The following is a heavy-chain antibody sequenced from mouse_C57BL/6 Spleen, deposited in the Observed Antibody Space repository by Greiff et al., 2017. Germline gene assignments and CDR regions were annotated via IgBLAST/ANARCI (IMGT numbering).Heavy chain of an antibody. J-gene: IGHJ1*03. CDR1: GIDFSRYW. V-gene: IGHV4-1*01. D-gene: IGHD1-1*01. CDR3: ARDYGSRDWYFDV. CDR2: INPDSSTT. Sequence: EVMLVESGGGLVQPGGSLKLSCAASGIDFSRYWMSWVRRAPGKGLEWIGEINPDSSTTNYAPSLKAKFIISRDNAKNTLYLQMSRERSEATALYYCARDYGSRDWYFDVWGTGTTVTVSS.